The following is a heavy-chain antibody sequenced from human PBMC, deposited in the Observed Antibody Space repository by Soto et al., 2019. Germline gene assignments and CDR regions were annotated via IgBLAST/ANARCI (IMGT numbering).Heavy chain of an antibody. Sequence: GESLKISCKGSGYSFTSYWIGWVRQMPGKGLEWMGIIYPGDPDTRYSPSFQGQVTISADKSISTAYLQWSSLKASDTAMYYCASQYYYDSSGYPPGWAFDIWGQGTMVTVSS. CDR3: ASQYYYDSSGYPPGWAFDI. CDR2: IYPGDPDT. CDR1: GYSFTSYW. D-gene: IGHD3-22*01. J-gene: IGHJ3*02. V-gene: IGHV5-51*01.